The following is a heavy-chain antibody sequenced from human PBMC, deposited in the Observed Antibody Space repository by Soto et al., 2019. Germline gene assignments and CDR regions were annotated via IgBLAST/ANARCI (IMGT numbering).Heavy chain of an antibody. CDR2: ISTGGSTI. V-gene: IGHV3-48*02. CDR1: GFTFSNYN. J-gene: IGHJ6*02. D-gene: IGHD1-1*01. CDR3: AGYWNHESHYGMDV. Sequence: LRLSCSASGFTFSNYNMNWVRQAPGKGLEWVSYISTGGSTIYCADSVKGRFTISRDNAKNSLYLQMHSLRDEDTAVYYCAGYWNHESHYGMDVWGQGTTVTVSS.